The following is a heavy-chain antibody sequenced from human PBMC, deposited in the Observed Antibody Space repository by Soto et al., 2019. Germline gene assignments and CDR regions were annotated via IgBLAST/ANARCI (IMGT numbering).Heavy chain of an antibody. V-gene: IGHV5-10-1*01. CDR3: ASHGIAAAGTVY. CDR1: GYSFTSYW. J-gene: IGHJ4*02. D-gene: IGHD6-13*01. CDR2: IDPSDSYT. Sequence: PGESLKISCKGSGYSFTSYWISWVRQMPGKGLEWMGRIDPSDSYTNYSPSFQGHVTIPADKSISTAYLQWSSLKASDTAMYYCASHGIAAAGTVYWGQGTLVTVSS.